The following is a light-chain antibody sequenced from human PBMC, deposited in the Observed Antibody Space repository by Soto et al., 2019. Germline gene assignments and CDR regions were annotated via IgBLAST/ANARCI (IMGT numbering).Light chain of an antibody. Sequence: QSVLTQPASVSGSPRQSITISCTGTSSDVGGYNYVSWSQQHPGKAPHLMIYEVSNRPSGVSNRFSGSKSGNTASLTISGLQAEDEADYYCSSYTSSNIYVCGTGTKVTVL. CDR3: SSYTSSNIYV. CDR1: SSDVGGYNY. V-gene: IGLV2-14*01. J-gene: IGLJ1*01. CDR2: EVS.